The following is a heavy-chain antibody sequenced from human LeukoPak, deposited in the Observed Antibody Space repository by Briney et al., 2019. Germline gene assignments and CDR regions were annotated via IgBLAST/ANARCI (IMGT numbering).Heavy chain of an antibody. V-gene: IGHV1-2*02. CDR2: INPNSGGT. CDR1: GHTFTGYY. CDR3: ASGYSSGWYSFDY. D-gene: IGHD6-19*01. J-gene: IGHJ4*02. Sequence: AASVKVSCKASGHTFTGYYMHWVRQAPGQGLEWMGWINPNSGGTNYAQKFQGRVTMTRDTSISTAYMELSRLRSDDTAVYYCASGYSSGWYSFDYWGQGTLVTVSS.